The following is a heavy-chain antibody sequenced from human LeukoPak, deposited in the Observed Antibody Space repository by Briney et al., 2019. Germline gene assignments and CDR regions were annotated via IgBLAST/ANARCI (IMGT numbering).Heavy chain of an antibody. J-gene: IGHJ5*02. CDR3: ARENYCTNGVCWAFDP. V-gene: IGHV4-39*07. D-gene: IGHD2-8*01. CDR2: IYYTGST. CDR1: GGSISSSDYY. Sequence: SETLSLTCTVSGGSISSSDYYWGWIRQPPGKGLEWIGNIYYTGSTTYNSSPKSRVTMSIDTSKNQFSLQLSSVTAADTAVYYCARENYCTNGVCWAFDPWGQGTPVTVSS.